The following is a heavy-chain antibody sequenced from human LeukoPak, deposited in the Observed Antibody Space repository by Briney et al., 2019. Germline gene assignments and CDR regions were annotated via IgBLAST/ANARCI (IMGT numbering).Heavy chain of an antibody. V-gene: IGHV1-18*01. CDR1: GYTFTSCG. Sequence: RGASVKVSCKASGYTFTSCGISWVRQAPGQGLEWMGWISAYNGNTNYAQKLQGRVTMTTDTSTSTAYMELRSLRSDDTAVYYCARDHREGYYDSSGYGSWGQGTLVTVSS. D-gene: IGHD3-22*01. CDR3: ARDHREGYYDSSGYGS. CDR2: ISAYNGNT. J-gene: IGHJ4*02.